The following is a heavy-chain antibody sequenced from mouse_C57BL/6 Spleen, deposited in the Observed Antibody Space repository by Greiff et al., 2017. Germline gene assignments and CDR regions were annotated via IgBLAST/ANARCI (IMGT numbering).Heavy chain of an antibody. CDR2: IYPGSGNT. CDR1: GYSFTSYY. J-gene: IGHJ1*03. V-gene: IGHV1-66*01. Sequence: QVQLQQPGPELVKPGASVKISCKASGYSFTSYYIHWVKQRPGQGLEWIGWIYPGSGNTKYNEKFKGKATLTADTSSSTAYMQLSSLTSEDSAVYYCARGGTTAGRYFDVWGTGTTVTVSS. D-gene: IGHD1-2*01. CDR3: ARGGTTAGRYFDV.